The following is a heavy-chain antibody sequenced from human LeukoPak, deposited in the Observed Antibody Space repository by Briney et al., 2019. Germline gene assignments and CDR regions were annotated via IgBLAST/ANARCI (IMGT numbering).Heavy chain of an antibody. D-gene: IGHD3-9*01. CDR1: GGSISSYY. CDR3: AREGYDILTGSYYYYMDV. V-gene: IGHV4-59*01. Sequence: SETLSLTCTVSGGSISSYYWSWIRQPPGKGLEWIGYIYYSGSTNYNPSLKSRVTISVDTSKNQFSLKLSSVTAADTAVYYCAREGYDILTGSYYYYMDVWGKGTTVTISS. CDR2: IYYSGST. J-gene: IGHJ6*03.